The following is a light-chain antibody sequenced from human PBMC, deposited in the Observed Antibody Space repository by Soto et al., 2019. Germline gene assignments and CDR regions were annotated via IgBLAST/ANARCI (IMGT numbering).Light chain of an antibody. V-gene: IGLV2-14*01. J-gene: IGLJ1*01. Sequence: QSALTQPASVSGSPGQSITISCTGTSSDVGGYNFVSWYQHHPGKAPKLMIYEVVNRPSGISNRFSGSKSGNTASLTISGIQAEDEADYYCTSYTSSSPLVFGTGTKLTVL. CDR2: EVV. CDR3: TSYTSSSPLV. CDR1: SSDVGGYNF.